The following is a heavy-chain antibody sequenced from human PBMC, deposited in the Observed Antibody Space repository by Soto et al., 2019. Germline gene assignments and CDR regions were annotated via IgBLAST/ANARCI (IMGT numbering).Heavy chain of an antibody. J-gene: IGHJ4*02. CDR3: AHRRNVELGPLRLFDY. V-gene: IGHV2-5*02. D-gene: IGHD2-15*01. Sequence: ITLKESGPTLVKPTQTLTLTCTFSGFSLSTSGVGVGWIRQPPGEALEWLALIYWDDDKRCSPSLKSRLTIAKDTSKNQVVLTMTDMDPVDTATYFCAHRRNVELGPLRLFDYWGQGTQVTVSS. CDR1: GFSLSTSGVG. CDR2: IYWDDDK.